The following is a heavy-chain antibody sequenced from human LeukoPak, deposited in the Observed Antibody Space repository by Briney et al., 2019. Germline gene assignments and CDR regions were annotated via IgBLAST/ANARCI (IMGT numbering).Heavy chain of an antibody. CDR3: GRDHEVLGLGY. J-gene: IGHJ4*02. Sequence: SVKVSCNASGGTFSSYAISWGRQSPGQGLEWMGGIIPIFGTANYAQKFQGRVTITKDESTSTAYMELSSLRYEDTAVYYCGRDHEVLGLGYWGQGPLVTVS. CDR2: IIPIFGTA. CDR1: GGTFSSYA. V-gene: IGHV1-69*05. D-gene: IGHD3-16*01.